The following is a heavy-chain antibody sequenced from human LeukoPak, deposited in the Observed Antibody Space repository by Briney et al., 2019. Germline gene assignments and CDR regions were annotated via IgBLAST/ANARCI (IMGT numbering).Heavy chain of an antibody. D-gene: IGHD3-3*01. CDR1: GFTFSSYE. V-gene: IGHV3-48*03. J-gene: IGHJ6*02. CDR2: ISSSGSTI. CDR3: ARPPSITNPYYGMDV. Sequence: GESLRLSCAASGFTFSSYEMNWVRQAPGKGLEWVSYISSSGSTIYYADSVKGRFTISRDNAKNSLCLQMNGLRVEDTAVYYCARPPSITNPYYGMDVWGQGTTVTVSS.